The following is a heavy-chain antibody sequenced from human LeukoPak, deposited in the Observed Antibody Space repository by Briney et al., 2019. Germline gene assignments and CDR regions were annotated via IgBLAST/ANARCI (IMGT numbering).Heavy chain of an antibody. J-gene: IGHJ4*02. D-gene: IGHD4-17*01. Sequence: PGGSLRLSCAASGFTFSNYWMSWVRQAPGKGLEWVANIKQDGSDKYYVDSVKGRFTISRDNAKNSLYLQMNSLKTEDTAVYYCTAGGTVTFDYWGQGTLVTVSS. CDR2: IKQDGSDK. CDR1: GFTFSNYW. V-gene: IGHV3-7*05. CDR3: TAGGTVTFDY.